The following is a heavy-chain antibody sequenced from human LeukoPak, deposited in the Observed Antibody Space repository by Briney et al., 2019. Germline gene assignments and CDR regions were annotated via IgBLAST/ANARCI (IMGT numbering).Heavy chain of an antibody. CDR1: GFTFSSYA. J-gene: IGHJ4*02. CDR2: ISYDGSNK. D-gene: IGHD3-9*01. Sequence: GGSLRLSCAASGFTFSSYAMHWVRQAPGKGLEWVAVISYDGSNKYYADSVKGRFTISRDNSKNTLYLQMNSLRAEDTAVCYCARASTYYDILTGLKRAVGFDYWGQGTLVTVSS. CDR3: ARASTYYDILTGLKRAVGFDY. V-gene: IGHV3-30*04.